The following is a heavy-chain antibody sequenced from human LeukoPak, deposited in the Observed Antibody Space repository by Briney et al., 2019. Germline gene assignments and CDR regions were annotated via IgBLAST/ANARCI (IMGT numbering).Heavy chain of an antibody. J-gene: IGHJ4*02. CDR3: AREIPSWYYFDY. D-gene: IGHD6-13*01. V-gene: IGHV3-30-3*01. CDR2: ISYDGSNK. Sequence: PRRSLRLSCAASGFTFSSYAMHWVRQAPGKGLEWVAVISYDGSNKYYADSVKGRFTISRDNSKNTLYLQMNSLRAEDTAVYYCAREIPSWYYFDYWGQGTLVTVSS. CDR1: GFTFSSYA.